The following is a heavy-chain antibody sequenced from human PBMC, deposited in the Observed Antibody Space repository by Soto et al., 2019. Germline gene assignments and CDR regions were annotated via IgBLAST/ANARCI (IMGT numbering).Heavy chain of an antibody. CDR2: ISGGGRPI. J-gene: IGHJ4*02. D-gene: IGHD6-19*01. Sequence: EVQLAESGGRSVQPAGALRLYCAASGFTFSTFSMNWVRQAPGRGLEWISYISGGGRPITYADSVKGRFTISRDNAKNSLYLQIDSLADYDTAVYYCETDIGWAFDSWGQGTLVTVSS. CDR3: ETDIGWAFDS. V-gene: IGHV3-48*02. CDR1: GFTFSTFS.